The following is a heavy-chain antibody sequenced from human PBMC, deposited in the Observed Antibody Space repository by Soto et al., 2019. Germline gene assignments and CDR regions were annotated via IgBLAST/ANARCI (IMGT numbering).Heavy chain of an antibody. CDR1: GGSISSYY. CDR3: AKAIAAPVMDV. CDR2: IYYSGST. V-gene: IGHV4-59*12. Sequence: SETLSLTCTVSGGSISSYYWSWIRQPPGKGLEWIGYIYYSGSTNYNPSLKSRVTISVDTSKNQFSLKLSSVTAADTAVYYCAKAIAAPVMDVWGQGTTVTVSS. J-gene: IGHJ6*02. D-gene: IGHD6-6*01.